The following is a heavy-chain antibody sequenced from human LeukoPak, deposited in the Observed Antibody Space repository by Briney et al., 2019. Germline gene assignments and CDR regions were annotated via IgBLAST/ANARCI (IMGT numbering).Heavy chain of an antibody. V-gene: IGHV3-23*01. CDR3: ARKDLDYDSSGYTDY. J-gene: IGHJ4*02. D-gene: IGHD3-22*01. CDR2: ISGSGGST. Sequence: PGGSLRLSCAASGFTFSSYGMSWVRQAPGKGLEWVSAISGSGGSTYYADSVKGRFTISRDNSKNSLYLQMSSLRAEDTAVYYCARKDLDYDSSGYTDYWGQGTLVTVSS. CDR1: GFTFSSYG.